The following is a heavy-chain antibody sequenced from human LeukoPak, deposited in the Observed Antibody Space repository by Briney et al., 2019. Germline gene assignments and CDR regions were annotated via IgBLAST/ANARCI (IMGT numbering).Heavy chain of an antibody. CDR2: INPYNGNT. CDR1: GYTFTSYG. D-gene: IGHD1-1*01. V-gene: IGHV1-18*01. J-gene: IGHJ3*02. CDR3: ARGPAGNYAFDI. Sequence: ASVKVSCKASGYTFTSYGISWVRQAPGQGLEWMGWINPYNGNTNYAQKLQGRVTMTTDTSTSTAYMELRSLRSDDTAVYYCARGPAGNYAFDIWGQGTMVTVSS.